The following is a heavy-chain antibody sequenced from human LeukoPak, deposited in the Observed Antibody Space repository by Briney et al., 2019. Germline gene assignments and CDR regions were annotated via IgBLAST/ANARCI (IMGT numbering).Heavy chain of an antibody. V-gene: IGHV5-51*01. CDR1: GYTFTSYG. Sequence: KVSCKASGYTFTSYGISWVRQAPGQGLEWMGIIYPGDSDTRYSPSFQGQVTISADKSISTAYLQWSSLKASDTAMYYCATTLYNWNDADYYFDYWGQGTLVTVSS. CDR3: ATTLYNWNDADYYFDY. D-gene: IGHD1-1*01. J-gene: IGHJ4*02. CDR2: IYPGDSDT.